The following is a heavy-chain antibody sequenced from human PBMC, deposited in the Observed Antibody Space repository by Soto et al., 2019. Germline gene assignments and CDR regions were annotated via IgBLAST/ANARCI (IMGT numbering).Heavy chain of an antibody. CDR3: VRGDKGGFEL. D-gene: IGHD2-21*02. CDR1: GFTFNYYW. J-gene: IGHJ3*01. CDR2: IHSDGSTT. V-gene: IGHV3-74*01. Sequence: EVPLVESEGGLVQRGGSLRLSCAASGFTFNYYWMHWVRQAPGQGLVWVSHIHSDGSTTTYADSVKGRFTISRDNAKNTLYLQMNSLRAEDTAVYYCVRGDKGGFELWGQGTTVTVTS.